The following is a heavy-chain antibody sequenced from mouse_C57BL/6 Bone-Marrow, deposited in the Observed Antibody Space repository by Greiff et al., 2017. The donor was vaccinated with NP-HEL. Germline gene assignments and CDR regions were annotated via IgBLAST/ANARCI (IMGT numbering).Heavy chain of an antibody. V-gene: IGHV1-81*01. CDR2: FYPRSGNT. CDR3: VRRDSSGSWFAY. CDR1: GYTFTSYG. D-gene: IGHD3-2*02. Sequence: VQRVESGAELARPGASVKLSCKASGYTFTSYGISWVKQRTGQGLEWIGEFYPRSGNTYYNEKFKGKATLTADKSSSTAYMELRSLTSEDSAVYFCVRRDSSGSWFAYWGQGTLVTVSA. J-gene: IGHJ3*01.